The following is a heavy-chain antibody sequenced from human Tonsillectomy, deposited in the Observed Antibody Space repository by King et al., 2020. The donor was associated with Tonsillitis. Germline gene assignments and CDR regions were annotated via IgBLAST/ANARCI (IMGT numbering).Heavy chain of an antibody. V-gene: IGHV3-30*19. D-gene: IGHD4-23*01. CDR1: GFTFSSYG. CDR2: VSYDGSWP. J-gene: IGHJ4*02. Sequence: VQLVESGGGVVQPGKSLRLSCTASGFTFSSYGMHWVRQAPGEGLAWVAGVSYDGSWPYYTDSVKGRFTISRDNSRITLYLQMNSLRVEETAVYYCARVAVVTGGPLEFWGQGPLVTVSS. CDR3: ARVAVVTGGPLEF.